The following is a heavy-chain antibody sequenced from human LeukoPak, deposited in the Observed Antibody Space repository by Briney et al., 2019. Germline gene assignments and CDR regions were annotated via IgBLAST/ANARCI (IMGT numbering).Heavy chain of an antibody. CDR1: GYTFTGYY. V-gene: IGHV1-2*02. J-gene: IGHJ4*02. CDR2: INPNSGGT. CDR3: ARDPLGIAARRGY. D-gene: IGHD6-6*01. Sequence: ASVKVSCKASGYTFTGYYMHWVRQAPGQGLEWMGWINPNSGGTNYAQKFQGRVTMTRDTSISTAYMELSRLRSDDTAVYYCARDPLGIAARRGYWGQGALVTVSP.